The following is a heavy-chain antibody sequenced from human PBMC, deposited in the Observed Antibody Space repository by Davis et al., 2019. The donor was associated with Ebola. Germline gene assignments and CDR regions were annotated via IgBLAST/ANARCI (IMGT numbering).Heavy chain of an antibody. V-gene: IGHV4-59*01. CDR1: GGSISSYY. D-gene: IGHD3-22*01. CDR3: ARDAYYYDSSGYYRGGFDY. Sequence: SETLSLTCTVSGGSISSYYWSWIRQPPGKGLVWIGYTYYSGSTNYNPSLKSRVTISVDTSKNQFSLKLSSVTAADTAVYYCARDAYYYDSSGYYRGGFDYWGQGTLVTVSS. CDR2: TYYSGST. J-gene: IGHJ4*02.